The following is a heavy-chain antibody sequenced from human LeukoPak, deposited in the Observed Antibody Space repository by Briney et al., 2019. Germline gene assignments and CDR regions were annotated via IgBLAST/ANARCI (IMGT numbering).Heavy chain of an antibody. CDR3: ARGNYSKPFDY. CDR1: GGSISSYY. D-gene: IGHD4-11*01. V-gene: IGHV4-34*01. J-gene: IGHJ4*02. CDR2: INHSGST. Sequence: SETLSLTCTVSGGSISSYYWSWIRQPPGKGLEWIGEINHSGSTNYNPSLKSRVTISVDTSKNQFSLKLSSVTAADTAVYYCARGNYSKPFDYWGQGTLVTVSS.